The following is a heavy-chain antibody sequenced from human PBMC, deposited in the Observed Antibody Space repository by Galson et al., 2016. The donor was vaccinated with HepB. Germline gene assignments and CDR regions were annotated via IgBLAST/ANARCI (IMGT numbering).Heavy chain of an antibody. D-gene: IGHD3-16*01. CDR3: TRVTMGGYGLDV. V-gene: IGHV3-72*01. CDR2: TRNRANSYFT. J-gene: IGHJ6*02. CDR1: GFSLSNYS. Sequence: SLRLSCAASGFSLSNYSLDWVRQAPGKGLEWVGRTRNRANSYFTEYAASVKGRFTISRDDSKTSLYLQMNSPGSEDTAVYFCTRVTMGGYGLDVWGQGTTVTVSS.